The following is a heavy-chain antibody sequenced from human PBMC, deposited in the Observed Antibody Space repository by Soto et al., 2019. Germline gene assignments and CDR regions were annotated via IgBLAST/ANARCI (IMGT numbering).Heavy chain of an antibody. D-gene: IGHD6-13*01. Sequence: EVQLLQSGGGLVQPGGSLRLSCAASGFKFSNFAMRWIRQAPGKGLEWVSGINGGGGHTDYADSVKGRFTISRDNSKNTRYLQMSGLRAEDTAEYYCAKAHWVYGSNWSCFDNWGQGSLVIVSS. CDR1: GFKFSNFA. CDR2: INGGGGHT. V-gene: IGHV3-23*01. J-gene: IGHJ4*02. CDR3: AKAHWVYGSNWSCFDN.